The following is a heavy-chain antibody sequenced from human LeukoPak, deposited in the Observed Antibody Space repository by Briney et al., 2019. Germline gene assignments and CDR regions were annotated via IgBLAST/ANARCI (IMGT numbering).Heavy chain of an antibody. CDR3: ARGLYSLGYYFDY. V-gene: IGHV4-59*01. J-gene: IGHJ4*02. D-gene: IGHD5-18*01. CDR1: GSSMTYYY. CDR2: VYYSGDT. Sequence: SETLSLTCTVSGSSMTYYYWTWIRQAPGKGLEWIGFVYYSGDTNSNPSLKSRVTISVDTSKNQFSLKLSSVTAADTAVYYCARGLYSLGYYFDYWGRGTPVTVSS.